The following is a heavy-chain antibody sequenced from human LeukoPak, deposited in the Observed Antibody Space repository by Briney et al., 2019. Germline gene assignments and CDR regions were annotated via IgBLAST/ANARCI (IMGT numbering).Heavy chain of an antibody. J-gene: IGHJ4*02. CDR2: IYYSGST. Sequence: SETLSLTCTVSGGSISSSSYYWGWVRQPPGKGLEWIANIYYSGSTYYSPSLRSRVTISVDTSKNQFSLKLTPVAPADPACYYCARQSSGDCNWPRPLDYWGQGSLVTVSS. D-gene: IGHD2/OR15-2a*01. CDR3: ARQSSGDCNWPRPLDY. V-gene: IGHV4-39*01. CDR1: GGSISSSSYY.